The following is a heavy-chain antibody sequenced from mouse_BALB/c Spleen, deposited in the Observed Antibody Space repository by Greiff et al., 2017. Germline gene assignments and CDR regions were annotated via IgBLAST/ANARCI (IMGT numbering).Heavy chain of an antibody. Sequence: QVQLKESGAELMKPGASVKISCKATGYTFSSYWIEWVKQRPGHGLEWIGEILPGSGSTNYNEKFKGKATFTADTSSNTAYMQLSSLTSEDSAVYYCARQDYGNYLRAMDYWGQGTSVTVSS. CDR3: ARQDYGNYLRAMDY. CDR1: GYTFSSYW. CDR2: ILPGSGST. D-gene: IGHD2-1*01. J-gene: IGHJ4*01. V-gene: IGHV1-9*01.